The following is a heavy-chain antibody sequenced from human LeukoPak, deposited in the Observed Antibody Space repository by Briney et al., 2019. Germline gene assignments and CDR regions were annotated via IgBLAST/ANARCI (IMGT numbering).Heavy chain of an antibody. V-gene: IGHV3-33*01. D-gene: IGHD3-22*01. CDR1: RFTFSNYG. CDR2: IWNDGSNK. CDR3: ARDRKFSSGDYGNWLDP. Sequence: PGTSLRLSCAASRFTFSNYGMHWVRQAPGKGLEWVAVIWNDGSNKNYADSVKGRFTISRDNSKKMLYLQMNSLRAEDTAVYYCARDRKFSSGDYGNWLDPWGQGTLVTVSS. J-gene: IGHJ5*02.